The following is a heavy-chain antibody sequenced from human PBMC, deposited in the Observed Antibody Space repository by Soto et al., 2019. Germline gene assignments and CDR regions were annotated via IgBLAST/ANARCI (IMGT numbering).Heavy chain of an antibody. J-gene: IGHJ6*03. Sequence: QVQLQQWGAGLLKPSETLSLTCAVYGGSFSGYYWSWIRQPPGKGLEWIGEINHRGSTNYNPSLKRRVPISVATSKSQFSLKLSSVTAADTAVYYCARGWGYCSSTSCYWGRYYYYYMDVWGKGTTVTVSS. D-gene: IGHD2-2*01. CDR1: GGSFSGYY. CDR3: ARGWGYCSSTSCYWGRYYYYYMDV. V-gene: IGHV4-34*01. CDR2: INHRGST.